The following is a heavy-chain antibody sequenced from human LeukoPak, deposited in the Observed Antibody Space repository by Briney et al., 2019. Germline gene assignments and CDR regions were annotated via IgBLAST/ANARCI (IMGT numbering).Heavy chain of an antibody. CDR3: TPG. CDR2: INGDGTVT. D-gene: IGHD3-10*01. Sequence: PGGSLRLSCAASGFTFSSYWMHWVRQAPGKGLVWVSRINGDGTVTFYADSVKGRFTISRDNAKNTLFLQMNSLRAEDTAVYYCTPGGGRGTLVTVSS. CDR1: GFTFSSYW. V-gene: IGHV3-74*01. J-gene: IGHJ4*02.